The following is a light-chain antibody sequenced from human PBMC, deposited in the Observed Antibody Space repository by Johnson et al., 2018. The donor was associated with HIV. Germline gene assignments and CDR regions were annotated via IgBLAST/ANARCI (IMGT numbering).Light chain of an antibody. CDR2: ETY. V-gene: IGLV1-51*02. Sequence: QSVLTQPPSVSAAPGQKVTISCSGSSSNIGNNYVSWFQQLPGTAPKLLIYETYKRPSGIPDRFSGSKSGTSATLGITGLQTGDEADYYCGTWYSSLRAGFFGTGTKVTVL. CDR3: GTWYSSLRAGF. J-gene: IGLJ1*01. CDR1: SSNIGNNY.